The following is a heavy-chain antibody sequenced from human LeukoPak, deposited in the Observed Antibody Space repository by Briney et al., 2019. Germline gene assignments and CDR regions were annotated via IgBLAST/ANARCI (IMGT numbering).Heavy chain of an antibody. Sequence: GGSLRLSCAASRFTFTNYAMTWVRQAPGKGLEWVSAVSAGGHSTYYADSVKGRFTISRDNSKNTLYLQVNSLRAEDTAIYYCARGGYSEPFYYWGQGTLVTVSS. CDR1: RFTFTNYA. J-gene: IGHJ4*02. V-gene: IGHV3-23*01. CDR3: ARGGYSEPFYY. CDR2: VSAGGHST. D-gene: IGHD4-11*01.